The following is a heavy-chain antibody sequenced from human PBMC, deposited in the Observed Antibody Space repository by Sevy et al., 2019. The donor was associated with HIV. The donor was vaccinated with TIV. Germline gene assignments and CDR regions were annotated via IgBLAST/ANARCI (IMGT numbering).Heavy chain of an antibody. V-gene: IGHV3-33*01. Sequence: GGSLRLSCAASGFTFSSYGMHWVRRAPGKGLEWVAVIWYDGSNKYYADSVKGRFTISRDNSKNTLYLQMNSLRAEDTAVYYCARDGTFSVGATDLDYWGQGTLVTVSS. CDR3: ARDGTFSVGATDLDY. J-gene: IGHJ4*02. CDR1: GFTFSSYG. D-gene: IGHD1-26*01. CDR2: IWYDGSNK.